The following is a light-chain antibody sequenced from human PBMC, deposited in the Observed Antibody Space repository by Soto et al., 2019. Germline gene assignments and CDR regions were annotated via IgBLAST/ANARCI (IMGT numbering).Light chain of an antibody. CDR1: QSISSY. V-gene: IGKV3-11*01. CDR2: DAS. J-gene: IGKJ5*01. Sequence: EIVLTQSPDTLSLSPGDRATLSCRASQSISSYLAWYQQKPGQSPRLLIYDASNRATGIPARFSGSGSGTDFTLTISSLEPEDFAVYYCQQRSDWPPITVGQGTRLESK. CDR3: QQRSDWPPIT.